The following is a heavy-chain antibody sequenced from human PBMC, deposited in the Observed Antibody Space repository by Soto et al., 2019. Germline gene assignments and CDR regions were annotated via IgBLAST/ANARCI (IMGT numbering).Heavy chain of an antibody. Sequence: GGSLRLSCAASGFTFSDYAMHWVRQAPGKGLEWVSLISWDGGSTYYADSVKGRFTISSDNSKNSLYLQMNSLRAEDTALYYCAKAGSGSYYWYFDLWGRGTLVTVSS. CDR3: AKAGSGSYYWYFDL. CDR1: GFTFSDYA. CDR2: ISWDGGST. D-gene: IGHD1-26*01. J-gene: IGHJ2*01. V-gene: IGHV3-43D*03.